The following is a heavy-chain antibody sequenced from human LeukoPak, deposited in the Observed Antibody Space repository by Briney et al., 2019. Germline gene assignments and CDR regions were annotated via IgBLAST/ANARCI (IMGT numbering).Heavy chain of an antibody. J-gene: IGHJ4*02. V-gene: IGHV1-18*01. Sequence: ASVKVSCKASGYTFTNYGISWVRQAPGQGLEWMGWISAYNGNTDYAQNLQGRVTMTTDTLTSTAYMELRSLRSDDTAVYYCARDQSPVAYSSTWFDYWGQGTPVTVSS. CDR2: ISAYNGNT. D-gene: IGHD6-13*01. CDR3: ARDQSPVAYSSTWFDY. CDR1: GYTFTNYG.